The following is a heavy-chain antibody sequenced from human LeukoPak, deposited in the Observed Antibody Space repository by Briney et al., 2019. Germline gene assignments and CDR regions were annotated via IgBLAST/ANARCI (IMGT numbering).Heavy chain of an antibody. CDR1: GFTYTNYW. CDR3: ARGSMHVYHLYTDY. D-gene: IGHD3-16*01. J-gene: IGHJ4*02. CDR2: IKQDGSER. V-gene: IGHV3-7*01. Sequence: GGSLRLSCAASGFTYTNYWVSWFRQAPGQGLEWAASIKQDGSERYYVDSVKGRFTISRDNAKNSLFLQLSSLRVEDTAVYYCARGSMHVYHLYTDYWGQGTLVTVSS.